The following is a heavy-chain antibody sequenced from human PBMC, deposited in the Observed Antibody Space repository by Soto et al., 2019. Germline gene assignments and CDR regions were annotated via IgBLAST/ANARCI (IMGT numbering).Heavy chain of an antibody. D-gene: IGHD5-12*01. Sequence: EVQLLESGGGLVQPGGSLRLSCAASGFTFSNYAMNWVRQAPGKGLEWVSAISGSGSTYYADSVKGRFTISRDNSKTTLYLQMNSLRAEDTAVYYCAKVTLRLDYFDYWGPGTLVTVSS. CDR1: GFTFSNYA. CDR3: AKVTLRLDYFDY. CDR2: ISGSGST. J-gene: IGHJ4*02. V-gene: IGHV3-23*01.